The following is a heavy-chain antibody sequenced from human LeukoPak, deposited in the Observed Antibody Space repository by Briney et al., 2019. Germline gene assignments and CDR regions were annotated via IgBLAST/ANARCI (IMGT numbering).Heavy chain of an antibody. CDR1: GFTFSSYS. CDR2: ISSSSYI. J-gene: IGHJ4*02. Sequence: PGGSLRLSCAASGFTFSSYSMNWVRQAPGKGLEWVSSISSSSYIYYADSVKGRFTISRDNAKNSLYLQMNSLRAEDTAVYYCASNSDDYHFDYWGQGTLVTVSS. V-gene: IGHV3-21*01. CDR3: ASNSDDYHFDY. D-gene: IGHD5-18*01.